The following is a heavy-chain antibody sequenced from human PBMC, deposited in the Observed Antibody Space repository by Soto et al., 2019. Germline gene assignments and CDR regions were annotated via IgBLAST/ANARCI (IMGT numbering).Heavy chain of an antibody. V-gene: IGHV1-69*13. D-gene: IGHD6-13*01. CDR3: ARGPDISISSWYYYYYGMDV. CDR2: IIPIFGTA. J-gene: IGHJ6*02. Sequence: ASVQVSCKASGGTFSSYAISWVRQAPGQGLAWMGGIIPIFGTANYAQKFQGRVTITADESTSTAYMELSRLRSEDTAGYYCARGPDISISSWYYYYYGMDVWGQGTTVTVSS. CDR1: GGTFSSYA.